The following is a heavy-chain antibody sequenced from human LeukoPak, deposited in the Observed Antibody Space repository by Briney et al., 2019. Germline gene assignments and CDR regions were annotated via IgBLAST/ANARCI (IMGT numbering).Heavy chain of an antibody. J-gene: IGHJ5*01. Sequence: GGSLRLSCAASGFSFSSHAMSWVRRAPGKGLEWVSGISGSGGSTYYAGSVKGRFTISRDNAKNSLYLQMNSLRAEDTAVYYCARGRGCSSMSCYPDSWGQGTLVTVSS. CDR2: ISGSGGST. D-gene: IGHD2-2*01. CDR1: GFSFSSHA. V-gene: IGHV3-23*01. CDR3: ARGRGCSSMSCYPDS.